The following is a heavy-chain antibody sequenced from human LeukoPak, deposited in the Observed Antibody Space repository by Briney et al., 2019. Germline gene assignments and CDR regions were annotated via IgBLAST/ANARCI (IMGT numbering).Heavy chain of an antibody. Sequence: SETLSLTCSVSGASISGGTYYWGWIRQPPGKGLEWIGSIYYTGSTYDNPSLKSRVTISVDTSKNQFSLKLTSVTAADTAVYYCARTDVVRGIITYFYGMDVWGKGTTVTVSS. CDR1: GASISGGTYY. J-gene: IGHJ6*04. V-gene: IGHV4-39*01. CDR2: IYYTGST. CDR3: ARTDVVRGIITYFYGMDV. D-gene: IGHD3-10*01.